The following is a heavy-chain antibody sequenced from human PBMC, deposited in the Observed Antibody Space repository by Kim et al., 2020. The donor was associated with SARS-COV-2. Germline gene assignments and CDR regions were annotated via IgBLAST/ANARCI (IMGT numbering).Heavy chain of an antibody. CDR2: IYYSGST. D-gene: IGHD2-21*01. J-gene: IGHJ5*02. CDR1: GGSISSGGYY. CDR3: ARGGVRRWFDP. V-gene: IGHV4-31*03. Sequence: SETLSLTCTVSGGSISSGGYYWSWIRQHPGKGLEWIGYIYYSGSTYYNPSLKSRVTISVDTSKNQFSLKLSSVTAADMAVYYCARGGVRRWFDPWGQGTLVTVSS.